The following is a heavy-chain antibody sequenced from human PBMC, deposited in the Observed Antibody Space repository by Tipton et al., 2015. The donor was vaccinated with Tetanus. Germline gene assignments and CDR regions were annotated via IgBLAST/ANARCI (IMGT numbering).Heavy chain of an antibody. D-gene: IGHD1-14*01. CDR1: GFSFSSFA. J-gene: IGHJ6*04. CDR3: AKEALGVLNL. V-gene: IGHV3-30*04. CDR2: IPFDGRNE. Sequence: SLRLSCAASGFSFSSFAMHWFRQAPGKGLEWVAVIPFDGRNERYADSVKGRFIISRDNSKNSLSLQLNSLRADDTAIYYCAKEALGVLNLWGNGTTVIVSS.